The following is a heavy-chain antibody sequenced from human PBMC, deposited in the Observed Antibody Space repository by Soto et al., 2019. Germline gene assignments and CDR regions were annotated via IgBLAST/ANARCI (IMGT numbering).Heavy chain of an antibody. Sequence: GASVKVSCKASGYTFTSYGISWVRQAPGQGLEWMGWISAYNGNTNYAQKLQGRVTMTTDTSTSTAYMELRSLRSDDTAVYYCARVYSSSWYFVLTGGMDVWGQGTTVTVSS. CDR3: ARVYSSSWYFVLTGGMDV. CDR1: GYTFTSYG. J-gene: IGHJ6*02. D-gene: IGHD6-13*01. V-gene: IGHV1-18*01. CDR2: ISAYNGNT.